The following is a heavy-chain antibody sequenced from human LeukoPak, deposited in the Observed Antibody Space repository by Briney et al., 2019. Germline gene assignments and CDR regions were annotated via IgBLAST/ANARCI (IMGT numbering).Heavy chain of an antibody. J-gene: IGHJ3*02. CDR1: GDSISNYY. CDR3: ARSRSGYGYEHGAFEI. Sequence: SETLSLTCTVSGDSISNYYWSWIRQPPGKGLEWIAYTDYRGSTTNNPSLRSRITISVDTSRNQFSLKLRSVTAADTAVYYCARSRSGYGYEHGAFEIWGQGTMVTVSS. D-gene: IGHD5-12*01. V-gene: IGHV4-59*01. CDR2: TDYRGST.